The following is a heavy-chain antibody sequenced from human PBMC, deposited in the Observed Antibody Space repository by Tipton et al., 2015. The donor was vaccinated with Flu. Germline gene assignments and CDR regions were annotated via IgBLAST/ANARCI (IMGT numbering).Heavy chain of an antibody. Sequence: SLRLSCAASGFTFTRYAMSWVRQAPGKGLEWVSAISGGGATRYFADSVRGRFTISRDNTKKSLSLQLNSLRAEDTAIYYCATLTGDDYWGQGILVTVSS. CDR2: ISGGGATR. CDR1: GFTFTRYA. J-gene: IGHJ4*02. V-gene: IGHV3-23*01. CDR3: ATLTGDDY. D-gene: IGHD7-27*01.